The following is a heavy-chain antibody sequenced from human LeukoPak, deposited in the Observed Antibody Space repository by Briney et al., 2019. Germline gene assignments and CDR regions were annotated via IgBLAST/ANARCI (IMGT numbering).Heavy chain of an antibody. Sequence: GASVKVSCKASGYTFTGYYMHWVRQAPGQGLEWMGWINPNSGGTNYAQKFQGWVTMTRDTSISTAYMELSRLRSDDTAVYYCARDRNSSGRHYGMDVWGQGTTVTVSS. J-gene: IGHJ6*02. CDR3: ARDRNSSGRHYGMDV. D-gene: IGHD3-22*01. V-gene: IGHV1-2*04. CDR2: INPNSGGT. CDR1: GYTFTGYY.